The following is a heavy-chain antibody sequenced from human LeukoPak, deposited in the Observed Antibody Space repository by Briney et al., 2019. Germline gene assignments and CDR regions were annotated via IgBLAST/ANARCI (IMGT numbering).Heavy chain of an antibody. Sequence: SQTLSLTCAISGDSVSSNSAAWNWIRQSPSSGLAWLGRTYYRSKWYNDYAVSVKSRITINPDTSKNQFSLQLNSVTPEDTAVYYCAGYNWNSGDFDYWGQGTLVTVSS. J-gene: IGHJ4*02. D-gene: IGHD1-1*01. CDR1: GDSVSSNSAA. CDR2: TYYRSKWYN. CDR3: AGYNWNSGDFDY. V-gene: IGHV6-1*01.